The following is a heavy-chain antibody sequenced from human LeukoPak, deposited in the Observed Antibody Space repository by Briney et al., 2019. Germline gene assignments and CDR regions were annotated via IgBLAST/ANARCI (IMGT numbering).Heavy chain of an antibody. J-gene: IGHJ4*02. CDR2: IYHSGST. Sequence: PSQTLSLTCAVSGGSISSGGYSWSWIRQPPGKGLEWIGYIYHSGSTYYNPSLKSRVTISVDRSKNQSSLKLSSVTAADTAVYYCARDQGYFDYWGQGTLVTVSS. CDR1: GGSISSGGYS. CDR3: ARDQGYFDY. V-gene: IGHV4-30-2*01.